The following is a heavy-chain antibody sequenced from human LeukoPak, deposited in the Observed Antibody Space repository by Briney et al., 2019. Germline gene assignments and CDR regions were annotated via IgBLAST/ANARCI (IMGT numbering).Heavy chain of an antibody. CDR3: AKVRGSFGAFYYYMDV. CDR2: ISYDGRNE. Sequence: GGSLRLSCAASGFTFNTYGIHWVRQAPGKGLEWVAVISYDGRNEYYADSVKGRFTISRDNSENTLYLQMNSLRAEDTAVYHCAKVRGSFGAFYYYMDVWGKGTTVTVSS. V-gene: IGHV3-30*18. J-gene: IGHJ6*03. D-gene: IGHD3-3*01. CDR1: GFTFNTYG.